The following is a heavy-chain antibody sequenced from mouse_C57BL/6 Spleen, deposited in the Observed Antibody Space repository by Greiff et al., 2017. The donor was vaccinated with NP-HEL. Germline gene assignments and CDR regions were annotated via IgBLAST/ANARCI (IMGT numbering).Heavy chain of an antibody. Sequence: QVQLQQPGAELVRPGSSVKLSCKASGYTFTSYWMDWVKQRPGQGLEWIGNIYPSDSDTHYNQKFKDKATLTVDKSSSTAYMQLSSLTSEASAVYYVAGNGYSYGRSAFGYWGQGTTLTVAS. V-gene: IGHV1-61*01. CDR2: IYPSDSDT. J-gene: IGHJ2*01. D-gene: IGHD1-1*01. CDR1: GYTFTSYW. CDR3: AGNGYSYGRSAFGY.